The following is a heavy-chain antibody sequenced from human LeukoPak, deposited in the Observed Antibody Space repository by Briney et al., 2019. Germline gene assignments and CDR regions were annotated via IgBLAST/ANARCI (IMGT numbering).Heavy chain of an antibody. CDR2: ISYSGST. CDR3: ARGSRRLADFHY. V-gene: IGHV4-39*01. Sequence: GSLRLSCAASGFTFSSYWGWIRQPPGKGLGWIGTISYSGSTYYNPSLQSRVTISVDTSKNQFSLKVSSVTAADTAVYYCARGSRRLADFHYWGQGTLVTVSS. D-gene: IGHD1-26*01. J-gene: IGHJ4*02. CDR1: GFTFSSY.